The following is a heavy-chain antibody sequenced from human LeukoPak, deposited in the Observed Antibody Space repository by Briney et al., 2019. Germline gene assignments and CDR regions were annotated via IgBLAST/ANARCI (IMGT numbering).Heavy chain of an antibody. CDR1: GFTFSSYG. D-gene: IGHD3-3*01. CDR3: ARSRTIFGVAPKYYFDY. V-gene: IGHV3-33*01. CDR2: IWYDGSNK. Sequence: QPGGPLRLSCAASGFTFSSYGMHWVRQAPGKGLEWVAVIWYDGSNKYYADSVKGRFTISRDNSKNTLYLQMNSLRAEDTAVYYCARSRTIFGVAPKYYFDYWGQGTLVTVSS. J-gene: IGHJ4*02.